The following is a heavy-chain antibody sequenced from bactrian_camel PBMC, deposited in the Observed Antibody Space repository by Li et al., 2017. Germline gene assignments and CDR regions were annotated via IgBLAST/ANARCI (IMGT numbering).Heavy chain of an antibody. D-gene: IGHD5*01. J-gene: IGHJ4*01. Sequence: VQLVESGGGTVQAGGSLRLSCAASGYTMRSNCMGWFRQAPGKEREAVAAIYHGADSTYYADSVKGRFTISQERANNTVFLQMDSLKPEDTATYYCAQTRGPLLVRWALEEGRYNYWGQGTQVTVS. CDR1: GYTMRSNC. CDR2: IYHGADST. CDR3: AQTRGPLLVRWALEEGRYNY. V-gene: IGHV3S40*01.